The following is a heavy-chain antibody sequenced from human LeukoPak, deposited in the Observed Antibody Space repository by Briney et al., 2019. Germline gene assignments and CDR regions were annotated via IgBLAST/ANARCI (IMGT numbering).Heavy chain of an antibody. J-gene: IGHJ4*02. CDR1: GFTFRNYA. Sequence: GGYLRLSCAASGFTFRNYAMHWLRQAPGKGVEGVAVIFYDGSTKYYADSVKGRFTISRDNSKNTLYLQMSSLRAEDTAVYYCARDPRGPTGYDSSGRDSFDYWGQGTLVTVSS. D-gene: IGHD3-22*01. V-gene: IGHV3-30*04. CDR3: ARDPRGPTGYDSSGRDSFDY. CDR2: IFYDGSTK.